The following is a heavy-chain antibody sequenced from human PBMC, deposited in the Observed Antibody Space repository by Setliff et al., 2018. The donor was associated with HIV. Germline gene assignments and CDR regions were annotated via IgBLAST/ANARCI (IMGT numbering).Heavy chain of an antibody. J-gene: IGHJ4*02. Sequence: SETLSLTCGVSGYFISSGYYWAWIRQSPGKGLEWIGTIYHSGSTYYNPSLKRRVTISVDTSKNQFSLNLSSVTAADTAVYYCARSAYDSSGLPYWGQGTLVTVSS. CDR1: GYFISSGYY. V-gene: IGHV4-38-2*01. CDR3: ARSAYDSSGLPY. D-gene: IGHD3-22*01. CDR2: IYHSGST.